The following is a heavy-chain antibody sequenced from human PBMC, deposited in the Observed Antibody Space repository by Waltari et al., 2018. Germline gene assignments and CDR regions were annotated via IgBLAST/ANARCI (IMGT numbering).Heavy chain of an antibody. Sequence: QVQLVESGGGVVQPGGSLRLSCAASGFTFSNHGIHWVRHAPGKGLEWGAFIGSDETKKHYADSMQGRFTITRDNSKNTVFLQMNSLRTEDTAVYYCAKGPDSSGYYSNWFDPWGQGILVTVSS. D-gene: IGHD3-22*01. CDR1: GFTFSNHG. CDR3: AKGPDSSGYYSNWFDP. J-gene: IGHJ5*02. V-gene: IGHV3-30*02. CDR2: IGSDETKK.